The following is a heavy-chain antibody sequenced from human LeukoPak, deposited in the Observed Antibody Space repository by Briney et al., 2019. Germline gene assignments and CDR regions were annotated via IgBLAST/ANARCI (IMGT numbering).Heavy chain of an antibody. CDR2: INNDGSST. D-gene: IGHD1-7*01. CDR1: GFTFSGYW. CDR3: ARGGWGTAIDY. Sequence: GGSLRLSCAASGFTFSGYWMHWVRQAPGKGLVWVSRINNDGSSTTYADSVKGRFTISRDNAKKTLDLQMNSLTAEDTAVYYCARGGWGTAIDYLGQGTLVTVSS. J-gene: IGHJ4*02. V-gene: IGHV3-74*01.